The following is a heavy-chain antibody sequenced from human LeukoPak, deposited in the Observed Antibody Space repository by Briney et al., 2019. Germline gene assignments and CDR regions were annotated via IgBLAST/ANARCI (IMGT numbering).Heavy chain of an antibody. CDR2: IYYSGST. Sequence: PSETLSLTCTVSGGSISIYYWSWIRQPPGKGLEWIGYIYYSGSTNYNPSLKSRVTISVDTSKNQFSLKLSSVTAADTAVYYCARLVRGGSYYYYYYMDVWGKGTTVTISS. J-gene: IGHJ6*03. CDR1: GGSISIYY. CDR3: ARLVRGGSYYYYYYMDV. V-gene: IGHV4-59*01. D-gene: IGHD3-16*01.